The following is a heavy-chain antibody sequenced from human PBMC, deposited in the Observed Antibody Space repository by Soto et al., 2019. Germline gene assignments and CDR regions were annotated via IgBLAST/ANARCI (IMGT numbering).Heavy chain of an antibody. V-gene: IGHV3-30*18. CDR3: AKCALRFLEWPRPAGMDV. Sequence: PGGSLRLSCAASGFTFSSYGMHWVRQAPGKGLEWVAVISYDGSNKYYADSVKGRFTISRDNSKNTLYLQMNSLRAEDTAVYYWAKCALRFLEWPRPAGMDVWGQGTTVT. CDR1: GFTFSSYG. D-gene: IGHD3-3*01. J-gene: IGHJ6*02. CDR2: ISYDGSNK.